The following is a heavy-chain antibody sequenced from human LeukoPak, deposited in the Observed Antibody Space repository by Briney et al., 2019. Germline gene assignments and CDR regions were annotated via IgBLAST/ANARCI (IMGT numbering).Heavy chain of an antibody. V-gene: IGHV4-59*01. CDR2: IYYRGST. D-gene: IGHD6-19*01. CDR3: ASHKWLNSRGWFDP. Sequence: MPSETLPLTCTGSRHSISSYYWSWIRQPPGKGLGWIGYIYYRGSTNYNPALKSRVTISVDTSKNQISLKLSSVTAADTAVYYCASHKWLNSRGWFDPWGQGTLVTVSS. CDR1: RHSISSYY. J-gene: IGHJ5*02.